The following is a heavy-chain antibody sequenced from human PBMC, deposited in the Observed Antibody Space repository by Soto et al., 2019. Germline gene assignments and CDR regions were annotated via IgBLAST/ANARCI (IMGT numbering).Heavy chain of an antibody. V-gene: IGHV3-74*01. CDR3: ARVLSGLSGSSPFDP. Sequence: PWGSLRLSCAASGFTFNLYWMHWVRQAPGKGLVWVSVIKSDGSSANYADSVKGRFTISRDNAKNTLYLQMNSLRAEDTAVYYCARVLSGLSGSSPFDPWGQGTLVTVSS. D-gene: IGHD3-22*01. CDR1: GFTFNLYW. J-gene: IGHJ5*02. CDR2: IKSDGSSA.